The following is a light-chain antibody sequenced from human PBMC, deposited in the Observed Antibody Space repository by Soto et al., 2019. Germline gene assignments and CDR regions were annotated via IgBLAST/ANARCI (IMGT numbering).Light chain of an antibody. CDR3: QQYYSFPFT. V-gene: IGKV1-39*01. CDR1: QSITRF. J-gene: IGKJ4*01. CDR2: AAS. Sequence: DIQMTQSPSSLSASVGDRVTITCRASQSITRFLNWYQQKPGKAPELLIYAASTLQSGVPSRFSGSGSGTDFTLTISCLQSEDFATYYCQQYYSFPFTFGGGTKVDIK.